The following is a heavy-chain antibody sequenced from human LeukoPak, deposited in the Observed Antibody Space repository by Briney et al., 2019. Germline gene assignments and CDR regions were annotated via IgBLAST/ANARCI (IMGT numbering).Heavy chain of an antibody. J-gene: IGHJ4*02. CDR1: GYTYTAYF. Sequence: ASVKVSCKASGYTYTAYFLHWVRQAPGQGLEWMGWINPNSGDTNYAQKFQGRATMTRDTSITTAYMELSRLTSDDTAMYYCARDRMGDCAATSCYLAYWGQGTLVTVSS. D-gene: IGHD2-2*01. CDR3: ARDRMGDCAATSCYLAY. V-gene: IGHV1-2*02. CDR2: INPNSGDT.